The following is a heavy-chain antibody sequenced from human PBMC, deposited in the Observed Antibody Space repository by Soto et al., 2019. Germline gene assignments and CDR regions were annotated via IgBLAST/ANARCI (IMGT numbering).Heavy chain of an antibody. CDR3: ARDLGGWPDY. J-gene: IGHJ4*02. D-gene: IGHD2-15*01. CDR1: GDIFSFYT. CDR2: VNPILSMS. V-gene: IGHV1-69*04. Sequence: SVKVSCKASGDIFSFYTINWVRQAPGLGLEWMGRVNPILSMSNYAQKFQGRVTMTADKSTSTAYMELSSLRSEDTAVYYCARDLGGWPDYWGQ.